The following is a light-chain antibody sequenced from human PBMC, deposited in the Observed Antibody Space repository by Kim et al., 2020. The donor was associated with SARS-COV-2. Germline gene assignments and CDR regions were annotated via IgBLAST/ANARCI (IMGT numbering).Light chain of an antibody. V-gene: IGLV4-60*03. Sequence: QPVLTQSSSASASLGSSVKLTCTLSSVHSSYIIAWHQQQPGKAPRYLMKLEGSGSYNKGSGVPDRFSGSSSGADRYLTISNLQSEDEADYYCETRDSNTRVFGGGTQLTVL. CDR3: ETRDSNTRV. CDR1: SVHSSYI. J-gene: IGLJ3*02. CDR2: LEGSGSY.